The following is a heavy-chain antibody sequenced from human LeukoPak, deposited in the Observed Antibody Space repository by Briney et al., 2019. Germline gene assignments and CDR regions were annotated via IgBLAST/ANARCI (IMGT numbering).Heavy chain of an antibody. Sequence: SETLSLTCTVSGGSIRSYYWSWIRQPPGKGLEWIGYIYYSGSTNYNPSLKSRVTISVDTSKNQFSLKLSSVTAADTAVYYCARVIRIAAADYFDYWGQGTLVTVSS. D-gene: IGHD6-13*01. V-gene: IGHV4-59*01. CDR3: ARVIRIAAADYFDY. CDR1: GGSIRSYY. CDR2: IYYSGST. J-gene: IGHJ4*02.